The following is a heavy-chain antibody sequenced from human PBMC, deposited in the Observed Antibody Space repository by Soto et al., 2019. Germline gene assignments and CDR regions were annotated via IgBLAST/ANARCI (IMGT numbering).Heavy chain of an antibody. V-gene: IGHV1-24*01. D-gene: IGHD1-7*01. CDR1: GYTLTELS. CDR3: ARWQRITGTTLDYYYYYGMDV. J-gene: IGHJ6*02. Sequence: ASVKVSCKVSGYTLTELSMHWVRQATGKGLEWMGGFDPEDGETIYAEKFQGRVTMTGDASTSTAYMELSSLRSEDTAVYSCARWQRITGTTLDYYYYYGMDVWGQGTTVTVSS. CDR2: FDPEDGET.